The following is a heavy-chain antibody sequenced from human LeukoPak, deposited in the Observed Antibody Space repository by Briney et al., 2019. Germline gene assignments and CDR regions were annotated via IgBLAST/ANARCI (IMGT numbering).Heavy chain of an antibody. CDR2: INPNSGGT. CDR3: VSWGTVGAPDFDI. CDR1: GYTFTGYY. Sequence: ASVKVSCKASGYTFTGYYMHWVRQAPGQGLEWMGWINPNSGGTNYAQKFQGRVTMTRDTSISTAYMELSRLRSDDTAVYYCVSWGTVGAPDFDIWGQGTMVTVSS. J-gene: IGHJ3*02. V-gene: IGHV1-2*02. D-gene: IGHD1-26*01.